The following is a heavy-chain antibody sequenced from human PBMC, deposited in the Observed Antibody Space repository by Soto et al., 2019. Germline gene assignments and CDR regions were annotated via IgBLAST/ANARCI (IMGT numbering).Heavy chain of an antibody. D-gene: IGHD2-15*01. CDR3: AREGWCIHSGGSCYSESSY. Sequence: QVQLVQSGAEVKKPGSSVKVSCKASGGTFSSYAISWVRQAPGQGLEWMGGIIPIFGTANYAQKFQGRVTITADKSTSTAYMELSSLRSEDTAVYYCAREGWCIHSGGSCYSESSYWGQGTLVTVSS. J-gene: IGHJ4*02. CDR2: IIPIFGTA. CDR1: GGTFSSYA. V-gene: IGHV1-69*06.